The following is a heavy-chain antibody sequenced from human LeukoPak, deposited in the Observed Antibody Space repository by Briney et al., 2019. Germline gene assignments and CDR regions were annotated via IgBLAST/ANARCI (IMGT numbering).Heavy chain of an antibody. CDR2: ITSSGGII. CDR3: ASQSASYADPPDN. J-gene: IGHJ4*02. D-gene: IGHD2-2*01. CDR1: GFTFSSHE. Sequence: GSLRLSCAASGFTFSSHEMNWVRQAPGKGLEWLSHITSSGGIIYYADSVMGRFTISRDNAKNSSYLQMNSLRVEDTAVYYCASQSASYADPPDNWGQGTLVTVSS. V-gene: IGHV3-48*03.